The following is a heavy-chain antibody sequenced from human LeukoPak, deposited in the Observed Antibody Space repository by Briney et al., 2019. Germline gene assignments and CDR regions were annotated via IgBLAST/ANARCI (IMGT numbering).Heavy chain of an antibody. CDR1: GGSISSYY. J-gene: IGHJ1*01. Sequence: SQTLSLTCTVSGGSISSYYWSWIRQPPGKGLEWIGYIYYSGSTNYNPSLKSRVTISVDTSKNQFSLKLSSVTAADTAVYYCARDTPGGFQHWGQGTLVTVSS. D-gene: IGHD2-15*01. CDR3: ARDTPGGFQH. CDR2: IYYSGST. V-gene: IGHV4-59*01.